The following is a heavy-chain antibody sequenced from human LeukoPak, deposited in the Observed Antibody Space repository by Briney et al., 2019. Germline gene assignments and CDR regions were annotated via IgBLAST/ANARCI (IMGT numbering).Heavy chain of an antibody. D-gene: IGHD2-2*01. CDR2: ISYDGSNK. CDR3: ARVGYCSTTSCYWRAFDY. Sequence: GGSLRLSCAASGFTFSSYGMHWVRQAPGKGLEWVAVISYDGSNKYYADSVKGRFTISRDNTKNSLYLQMNSLRAEDTAVYYCARVGYCSTTSCYWRAFDYWGQGTLVTVSS. V-gene: IGHV3-30*03. CDR1: GFTFSSYG. J-gene: IGHJ4*02.